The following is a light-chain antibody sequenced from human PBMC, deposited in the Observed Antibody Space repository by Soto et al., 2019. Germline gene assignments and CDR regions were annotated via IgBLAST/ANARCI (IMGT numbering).Light chain of an antibody. CDR3: QQYNNWPLA. CDR1: QSVSSN. J-gene: IGKJ4*01. V-gene: IGKV3-15*01. Sequence: MTQSPSTLSASVGDRVTIICRANQSVSSNLAWYQQKPGQAPRLLIYGASTRATGIPARFSGSGSGTEFTLTISSLQSEDFAVYYCQQYNNWPLAYGGGTKVEIK. CDR2: GAS.